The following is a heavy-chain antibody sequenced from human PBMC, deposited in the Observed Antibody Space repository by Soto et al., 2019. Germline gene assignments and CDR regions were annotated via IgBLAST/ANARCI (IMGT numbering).Heavy chain of an antibody. J-gene: IGHJ6*03. Sequence: SETLSLTCAVYGGSFSGCYWSWIRQPPGKGLEWIGEINHSGSTNYNPSLKSRVTISVDTSKNQFSLKLSSVTAADTAVYYCARGAGTYSSSSGNYYYYMDVWGKGTTVTVSS. CDR2: INHSGST. V-gene: IGHV4-34*01. D-gene: IGHD6-6*01. CDR1: GGSFSGCY. CDR3: ARGAGTYSSSSGNYYYYMDV.